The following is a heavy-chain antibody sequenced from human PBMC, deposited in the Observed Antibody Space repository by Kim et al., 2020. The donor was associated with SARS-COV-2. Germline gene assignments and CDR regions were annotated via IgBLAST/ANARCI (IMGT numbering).Heavy chain of an antibody. Sequence: SETLSLTCAVSGGSISSSNWWCWVRQPPGKGLEWVGEIYHSGSTNYTPSLKSRVTISVDKSKNQFSLKLSSVTAADTAVYYCARGELSGVMVGGWSIDYWGQGTLVTVSS. CDR2: IYHSGST. V-gene: IGHV4-4*02. CDR1: GGSISSSNW. J-gene: IGHJ4*02. CDR3: ARGELSGVMVGGWSIDY. D-gene: IGHD3-16*02.